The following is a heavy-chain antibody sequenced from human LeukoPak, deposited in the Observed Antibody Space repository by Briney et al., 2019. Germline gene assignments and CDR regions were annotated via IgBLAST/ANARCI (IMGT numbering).Heavy chain of an antibody. J-gene: IGHJ5*02. CDR3: ARDHSAGTGWFDP. CDR2: IYYSGST. V-gene: IGHV4-59*01. Sequence: SETLSLTCTVSGGSISSYYWSWIRQPPGKGLEWIGYIYYSGSTNYNPSLKCRVTISVDTSKNQFSLKLSSVTAAVTAVYYCARDHSAGTGWFDPWGQGTLVTVSS. D-gene: IGHD6-13*01. CDR1: GGSISSYY.